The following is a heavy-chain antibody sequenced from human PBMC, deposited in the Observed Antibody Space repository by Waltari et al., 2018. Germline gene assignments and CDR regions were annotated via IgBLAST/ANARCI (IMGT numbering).Heavy chain of an antibody. Sequence: QVQLQESGPGLVKPSQTLSLPCTVSGGSISSGSYYWSWIRPPAGKGLEWIGRIYTSGSTNYNPSLKSRVTISVDTSKNQFSLKLSSVTAADTAVYYCARESDGRVERGPLDYWGQGTLVTVSS. D-gene: IGHD1-1*01. J-gene: IGHJ4*02. CDR1: GGSISSGSYY. V-gene: IGHV4-61*02. CDR3: ARESDGRVERGPLDY. CDR2: IYTSGST.